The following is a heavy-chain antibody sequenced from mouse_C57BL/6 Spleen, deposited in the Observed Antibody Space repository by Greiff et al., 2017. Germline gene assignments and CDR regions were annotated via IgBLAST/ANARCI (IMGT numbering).Heavy chain of an antibody. J-gene: IGHJ4*01. CDR3: ARRGGNYDYDEGYAMDY. CDR1: GFSLTSYG. V-gene: IGHV2-2*01. D-gene: IGHD2-4*01. Sequence: QVQLKESGPGLVQPSQSLSITCTVSGFSLTSYGVHWVRQSPGKGLEWLGVLWSGGSTDYNAAFISRLSISKDNSKSQVFFKMNSLQADDTAIYYCARRGGNYDYDEGYAMDYWGQGTSVTVSS. CDR2: LWSGGST.